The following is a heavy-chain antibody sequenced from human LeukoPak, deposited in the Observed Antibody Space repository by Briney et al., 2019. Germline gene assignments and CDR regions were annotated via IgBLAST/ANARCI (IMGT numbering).Heavy chain of an antibody. Sequence: PGGSLRLSCAASGFTFSSYDMHWVRQAPGKGLEWVSAIGTAGDTYYPGSVEGRFTTPRENAKTSWYLRMHSLRAGDTTVYYCARAVGLNWFDPGSQGTLVTVS. CDR1: GFTFSSYD. CDR2: IGTAGDT. CDR3: ARAVGLNWFDP. D-gene: IGHD4-23*01. J-gene: IGHJ5*02. V-gene: IGHV3-13*01.